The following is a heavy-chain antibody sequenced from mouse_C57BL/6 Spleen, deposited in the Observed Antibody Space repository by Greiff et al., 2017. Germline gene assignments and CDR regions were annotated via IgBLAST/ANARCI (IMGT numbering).Heavy chain of an antibody. D-gene: IGHD1-3*01. CDR3: ARQEGDNVPGFAY. J-gene: IGHJ3*01. V-gene: IGHV1-62-2*01. CDR2: FYPGSGSI. Sequence: QVQLKESGAELVKPGASVKLSCKASGYTFTEYSIHWVKQRPGQGLEWIGWFYPGSGSIKYNEKFKDKATLTVDKSSSTVYMELSRLTSEDSAVYFCARQEGDNVPGFAYWGQGTLVTVAA. CDR1: GYTFTEYS.